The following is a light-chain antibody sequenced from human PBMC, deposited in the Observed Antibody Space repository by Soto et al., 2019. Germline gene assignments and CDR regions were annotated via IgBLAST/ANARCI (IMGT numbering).Light chain of an antibody. CDR2: GAS. V-gene: IGKV3-20*01. Sequence: IVFTQSPCTLSLSPGERATLSCRASQNVDHSYLAWYQQKPGQAPRLLIYGASSRATGFPARFSASGSGTEFTLTISRLEPEDFGVYYCQQYARSPRTFGQGTKVDIK. CDR3: QQYARSPRT. CDR1: QNVDHSY. J-gene: IGKJ1*01.